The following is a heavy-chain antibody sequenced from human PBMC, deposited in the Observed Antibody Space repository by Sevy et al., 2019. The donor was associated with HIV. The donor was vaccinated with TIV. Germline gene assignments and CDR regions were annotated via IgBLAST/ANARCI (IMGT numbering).Heavy chain of an antibody. CDR2: INSDGNNI. Sequence: GGSLRLSCAASGFTFSSYWMHWVRQAPEKGLVWVSRINSDGNNIDFADSVKGRFTISRDNAKNTLYLQMNSLRAEDTAVYYSASERTWLGGDDFWGQGTLVTVSS. CDR1: GFTFSSYW. J-gene: IGHJ4*02. D-gene: IGHD6-19*01. V-gene: IGHV3-74*01. CDR3: ASERTWLGGDDF.